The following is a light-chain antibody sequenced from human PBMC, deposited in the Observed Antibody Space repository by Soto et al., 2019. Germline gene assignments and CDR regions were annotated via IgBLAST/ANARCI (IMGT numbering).Light chain of an antibody. V-gene: IGLV1-47*01. J-gene: IGLJ2*01. Sequence: QSVLTQPRSASGTPGQRVTISCSGSSSNIGSNYVYWYQQLPGTVPQLLIYRNSERPSGVPDRFSGSKSGTSASLAISGLRSEDEADYYCAAWDDSLSGEVFGGGTKLTVL. CDR2: RNS. CDR3: AAWDDSLSGEV. CDR1: SSNIGSNY.